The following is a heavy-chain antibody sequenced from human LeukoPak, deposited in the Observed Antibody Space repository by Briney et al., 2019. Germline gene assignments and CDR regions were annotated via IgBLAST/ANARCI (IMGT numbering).Heavy chain of an antibody. CDR1: GYTFTSYG. V-gene: IGHV1-18*01. Sequence: GASVKVSCKASGYTFTSYGISWVRQAPGQGLEWMGWINAYNGNTNYAQKLQGRVTMTTDTSTSTAYMELRSLRSDDTAVYYCARDTFTYYYDSSGPHYWYFDLWGRGTLVTVSS. D-gene: IGHD3-22*01. J-gene: IGHJ2*01. CDR2: INAYNGNT. CDR3: ARDTFTYYYDSSGPHYWYFDL.